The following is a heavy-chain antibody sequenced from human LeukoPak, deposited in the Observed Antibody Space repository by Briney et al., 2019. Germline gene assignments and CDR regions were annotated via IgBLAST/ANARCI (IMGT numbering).Heavy chain of an antibody. CDR2: ISYSGST. CDR3: ARGQYSGSWSYYFDY. Sequence: SETLSLTCTVSGGSISSYYWNWIRQPPGKGLEWIGYISYSGSTNYNPSLKSRVAISLDTSKNQFSLQLSSVTAADTAVYYCARGQYSGSWSYYFDYWGQGTLVTASS. CDR1: GGSISSYY. J-gene: IGHJ4*02. D-gene: IGHD6-13*01. V-gene: IGHV4-59*01.